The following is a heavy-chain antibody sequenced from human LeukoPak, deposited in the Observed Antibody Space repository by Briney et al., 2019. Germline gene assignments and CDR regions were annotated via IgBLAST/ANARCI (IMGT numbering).Heavy chain of an antibody. J-gene: IGHJ3*02. CDR2: ISSSSSTI. CDR3: ARQTVDIEAAFDI. V-gene: IGHV3-48*01. Sequence: PGGSLRLSCAASGFTFSSYSMNWVRQAPGKGLEWVSYISSSSSTIYYADSVKGRFTISRDNAKNSLYLQMNSLRAEDTAVYYCARQTVDIEAAFDIWGQGTMVTISS. CDR1: GFTFSSYS. D-gene: IGHD5-12*01.